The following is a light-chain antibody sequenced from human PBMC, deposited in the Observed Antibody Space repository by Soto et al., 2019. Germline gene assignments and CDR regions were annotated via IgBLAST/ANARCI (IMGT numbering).Light chain of an antibody. J-gene: IGLJ2*01. CDR2: EVS. CDR3: SSYASSSTLV. Sequence: QSALTQPASVSGSPGQSITISCTGTSSDVGGYNYVSWYQHHPGKAPKLMIYEVSNRPSGVSNRFSGSKSGNTASLTISGLQAEDEGDYYCSSYASSSTLVFGGGTKLTVL. CDR1: SSDVGGYNY. V-gene: IGLV2-14*01.